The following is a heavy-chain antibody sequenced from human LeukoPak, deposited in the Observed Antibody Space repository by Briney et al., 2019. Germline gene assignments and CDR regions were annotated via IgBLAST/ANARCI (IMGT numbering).Heavy chain of an antibody. Sequence: SVTVSCKASGGTFSSYAISWVRQAPGQGLEWMGRIFPIFATANYAQKFQGRVTITADESTSTAYMELSSLRSEDTAVYYCARESGSYEAYFDYWGQGTLVTVSS. D-gene: IGHD1-26*01. V-gene: IGHV1-69*13. CDR2: IFPIFATA. J-gene: IGHJ4*02. CDR1: GGTFSSYA. CDR3: ARESGSYEAYFDY.